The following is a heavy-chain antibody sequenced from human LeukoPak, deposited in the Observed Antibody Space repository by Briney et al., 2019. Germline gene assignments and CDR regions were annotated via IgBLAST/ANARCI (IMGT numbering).Heavy chain of an antibody. V-gene: IGHV3-49*05. CDR2: IRSKAYGGTT. D-gene: IGHD3-9*01. J-gene: IGHJ4*02. CDR1: GFTFGDYA. CDR3: TRVERYFDWSLPDY. Sequence: ESGGGLVKPRRSLRLSCTASGFTFGDYAMSWFRQAPGKGLEWVGFIRSKAYGGTTEYAASVKGRFTISRDDSKSIAYLQMNSLKTEDTAVYYCTRVERYFDWSLPDYWGQGTLVTVSS.